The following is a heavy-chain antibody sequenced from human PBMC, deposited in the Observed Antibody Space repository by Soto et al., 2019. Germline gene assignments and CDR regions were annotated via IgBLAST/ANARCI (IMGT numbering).Heavy chain of an antibody. CDR2: IYHSGRT. D-gene: IGHD7-27*01. CDR3: ATCQLGEYYYAMDV. Sequence: PSETLSLTCGVSGGSITSNNWWTWVRQSPGKGLEYIGEIYHSGRTKYNPSLKSRVTISIDTSKNQFSLKVNSVTAADTAVYYCATCQLGEYYYAMDVWGQGNPGHR. J-gene: IGHJ6*02. V-gene: IGHV4-4*02. CDR1: GGSITSNNW.